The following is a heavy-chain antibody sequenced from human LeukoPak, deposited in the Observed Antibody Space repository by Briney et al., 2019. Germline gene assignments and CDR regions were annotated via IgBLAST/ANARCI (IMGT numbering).Heavy chain of an antibody. Sequence: GGSLRLSCEGSAFIFSGHWMNWVRQTPGKGLEWVASIKEDGSVRQYVDSVKGRFSISRDNTKGSLFLQLNSLRAEDTAVYYCGKEEQRVITPGLDYWGQGTLVTVSS. J-gene: IGHJ4*02. CDR2: IKEDGSVR. CDR3: GKEEQRVITPGLDY. V-gene: IGHV3-7*03. CDR1: AFIFSGHW. D-gene: IGHD4-23*01.